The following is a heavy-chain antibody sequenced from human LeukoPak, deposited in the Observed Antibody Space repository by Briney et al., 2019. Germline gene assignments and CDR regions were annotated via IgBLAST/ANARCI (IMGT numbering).Heavy chain of an antibody. CDR1: GGTFSSYA. J-gene: IGHJ5*02. CDR2: IIPIFGTA. CDR3: ARVWEYSSGPVWFDP. Sequence: GASVKVSCKASGGTFSSYAISWVRQAPGQGLEWMGGIIPIFGTANYAQKFQGRVTITADESTSTAYMELSSLRSEDTAVYYCARVWEYSSGPVWFDPWGQGTLVTVSS. V-gene: IGHV1-69*13. D-gene: IGHD6-19*01.